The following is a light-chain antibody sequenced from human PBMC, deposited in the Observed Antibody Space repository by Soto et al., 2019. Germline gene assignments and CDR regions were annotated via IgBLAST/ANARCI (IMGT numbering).Light chain of an antibody. CDR1: SSDVGGYNY. J-gene: IGLJ1*01. Sequence: QLVLTQPASVSGSPGQSITISCTGTSSDVGGYNYVSWYQQHPGKAPKLMIYDVSNRPSGVSNRFSGSKSGNTASLTLSGLQAEDEADYYCNSYTSSSTYVFGTGTKLTVL. V-gene: IGLV2-14*03. CDR2: DVS. CDR3: NSYTSSSTYV.